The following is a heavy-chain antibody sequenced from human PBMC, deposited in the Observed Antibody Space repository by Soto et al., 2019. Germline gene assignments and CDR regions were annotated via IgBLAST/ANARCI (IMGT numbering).Heavy chain of an antibody. CDR3: ARGIFGSGTTNDY. CDR2: INGDGSGT. Sequence: EVQLVESGGGLVQPGGSLRLSCAASGFTFSGSWMHWVRQAPAKGLVWVSRINGDGSGTSYADFVKGRFTISRDDAKNTLFLQMNGLRAVDTAVNYCARGIFGSGTTNDYRGQGTLVTVSS. J-gene: IGHJ4*02. CDR1: GFTFSGSW. D-gene: IGHD3-10*01. V-gene: IGHV3-74*01.